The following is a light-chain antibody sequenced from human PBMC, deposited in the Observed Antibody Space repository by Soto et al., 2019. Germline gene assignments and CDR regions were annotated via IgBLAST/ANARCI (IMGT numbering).Light chain of an antibody. CDR1: SSDVGGYDY. CDR3: CSYAGTHTFYV. V-gene: IGLV2-11*01. J-gene: IGLJ1*01. Sequence: QSALTQPRSVSGSRGQSVTISCTGTSSDVGGYDYVSWYQQHPGKAPKLMIYDVTKRPSGVPDRFSGSRSGNTASLTISGLQAEDDADYYCCSYAGTHTFYVFGTGTKLTVL. CDR2: DVT.